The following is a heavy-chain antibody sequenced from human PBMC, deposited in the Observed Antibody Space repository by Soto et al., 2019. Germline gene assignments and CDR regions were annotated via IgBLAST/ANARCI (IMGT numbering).Heavy chain of an antibody. V-gene: IGHV4-31*03. CDR3: ARDRRVVAVRGSAFDI. J-gene: IGHJ3*02. Sequence: QVQLQESGPGLVKPSQTLSLTCTVSGGSISSGGYYWSWIRQHPGKGLEWIGYIYYSGSTYYNPSLRSRVTRSVDTSKKQLALRLCSVTAADTAVYYCARDRRVVAVRGSAFDIWGQGTMVTVSS. D-gene: IGHD2-15*01. CDR1: GGSISSGGYY. CDR2: IYYSGST.